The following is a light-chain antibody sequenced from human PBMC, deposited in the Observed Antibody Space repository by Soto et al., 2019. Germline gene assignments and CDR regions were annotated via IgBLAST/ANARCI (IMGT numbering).Light chain of an antibody. J-gene: IGKJ2*01. CDR3: QQYNAWPPSYT. CDR2: RAS. Sequence: EIVMTQSPATLSVSPGERATLSCRASQSVSNNLAWYQQTPGQAPRLLIYRASTRATGIPARFSGSGSGTEFTPIISRLQSEDSAVYYRQQYNAWPPSYTFGQGTKLEIK. CDR1: QSVSNN. V-gene: IGKV3-15*01.